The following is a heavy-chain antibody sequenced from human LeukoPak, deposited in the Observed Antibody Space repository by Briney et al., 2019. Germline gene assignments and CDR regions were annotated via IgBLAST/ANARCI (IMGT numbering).Heavy chain of an antibody. CDR2: ISGRGDTT. V-gene: IGHV3-23*01. J-gene: IGHJ3*01. CDR3: AMDPNADYLGAFDF. Sequence: GGSLRLSCAGSGFTFSNYGMTWVRQAPGKGLEWVSAISGRGDTTRYGESVKGRFTVSRDNSKNTLYLEMTNLRAEDAAVYFCAMDPNADYLGAFDFWGQGTLVTVSS. CDR1: GFTFSNYG. D-gene: IGHD4-17*01.